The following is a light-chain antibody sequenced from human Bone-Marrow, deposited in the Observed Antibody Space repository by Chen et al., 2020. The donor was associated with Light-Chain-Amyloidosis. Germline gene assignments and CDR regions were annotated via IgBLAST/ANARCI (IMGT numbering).Light chain of an antibody. CDR3: QSADSSGTYEVI. CDR1: ALPTKY. J-gene: IGLJ2*01. V-gene: IGLV3-25*03. Sequence: SYELTQPPSVSVSPGQTARIPCSGDALPTKYAYWYQQKPGQAPVLVIHRDTERPSGISERFSGSSSGTTATLIISGVQAEDEADYHCQSADSSGTYEVIFGGGTKLTVL. CDR2: RDT.